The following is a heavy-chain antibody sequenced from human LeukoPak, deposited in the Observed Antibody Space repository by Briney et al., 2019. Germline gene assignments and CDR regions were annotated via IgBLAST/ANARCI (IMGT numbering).Heavy chain of an antibody. J-gene: IGHJ4*02. Sequence: ASVKVSCKASGYTFTSYGISWARQAPGQGLEWMGWLNTYTGNTNYAQKVQGGVTMTTETSTSTAYIELRSLRSDDTGVYYCAREGLGFCTGGSCSAFDYWGQGTLVTVSS. CDR3: AREGLGFCTGGSCSAFDY. D-gene: IGHD2-15*01. V-gene: IGHV1-18*01. CDR2: LNTYTGNT. CDR1: GYTFTSYG.